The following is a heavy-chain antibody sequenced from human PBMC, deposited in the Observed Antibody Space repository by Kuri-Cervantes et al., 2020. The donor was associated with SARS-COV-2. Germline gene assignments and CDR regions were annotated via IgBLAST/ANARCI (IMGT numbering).Heavy chain of an antibody. J-gene: IGHJ6*03. CDR3: ASLTSYSSSSYYYYYYYMDV. CDR2: IYTSGST. CDR1: GGSISSYY. V-gene: IGHV4-4*07. D-gene: IGHD6-6*01. Sequence: SETLSLTCTVSGGSISSYYWSWIRQPAGKGLEWIGRIYTSGSTNYNPSLKSRVTISVDTSKNQFSLKLSSVTAADTAVYYCASLTSYSSSSYYYYYYYMDVWGKGTTVTVSS.